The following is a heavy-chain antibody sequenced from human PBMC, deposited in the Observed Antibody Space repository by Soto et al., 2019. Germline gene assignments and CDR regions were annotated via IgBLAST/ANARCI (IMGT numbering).Heavy chain of an antibody. V-gene: IGHV1-18*01. CDR1: GYTFTSYG. J-gene: IGHJ4*02. Sequence: AAVQDTCKASGYTFTSYGISWVRQAAGQGREGMGWISAYNGNTNYAQKLQGRVTMTTDTSTSTAYMELRSLRSDDTALYYCAGGIAADYWGQGTLVTVSS. D-gene: IGHD6-13*01. CDR3: AGGIAADY. CDR2: ISAYNGNT.